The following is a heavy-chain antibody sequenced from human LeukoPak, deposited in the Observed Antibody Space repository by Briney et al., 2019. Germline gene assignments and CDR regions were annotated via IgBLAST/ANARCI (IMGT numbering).Heavy chain of an antibody. CDR2: IYYSGST. V-gene: IGHV4-39*01. Sequence: PSETLSLTCTVSGGSISSSTYYWAWIRQPPGKGLEWIGSIYYSGSTYYNPSLKSRVTISVDTSKNQFSLKLSSVTAADTAVYYCASLRGSKKTPFDYWGQGTLVTVSS. CDR3: ASLRGSKKTPFDY. CDR1: GGSISSSTYY. J-gene: IGHJ4*02. D-gene: IGHD5-12*01.